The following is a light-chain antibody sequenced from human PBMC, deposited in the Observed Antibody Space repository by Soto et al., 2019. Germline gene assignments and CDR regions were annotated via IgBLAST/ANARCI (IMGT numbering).Light chain of an antibody. J-gene: IGKJ3*01. V-gene: IGKV1-5*01. Sequence: DIQMTQSPSTLSASVGDRVTITCRASQSISSWLAWYQQKPGEAPKLLIYDASSLESGVPSRFSGSGSGTEFTFTISSLQPDDFATYYCQQSNSYFTFGPGTKVDIK. CDR2: DAS. CDR3: QQSNSYFT. CDR1: QSISSW.